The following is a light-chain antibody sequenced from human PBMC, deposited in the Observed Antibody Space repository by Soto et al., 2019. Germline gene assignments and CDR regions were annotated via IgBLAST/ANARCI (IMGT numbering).Light chain of an antibody. CDR2: DAS. Sequence: DIPMTQSPSTLSAFVGDRVTITCRASQSIGRWLAWYQQKPGKAPKLLIYDASSLESGVPSRFSGSGSGTEFTLTISSLQPDDFATYYCQQVSGYPLNFGGGTKVDIK. CDR1: QSIGRW. J-gene: IGKJ4*01. CDR3: QQVSGYPLN. V-gene: IGKV1-5*01.